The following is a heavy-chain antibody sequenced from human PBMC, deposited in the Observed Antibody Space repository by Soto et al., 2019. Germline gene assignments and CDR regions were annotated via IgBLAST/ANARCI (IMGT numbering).Heavy chain of an antibody. D-gene: IGHD6-19*01. CDR1: GGTFRTYA. J-gene: IGHJ6*02. CDR3: AKGAVAGTPTSYYYYGMDV. Sequence: QVQLLQSGAEVKKPGSSVRVSCEASGGTFRTYAISWVRQAPGQGLEWMGEIIPIFGTVNYAQKFQGRVTNTADEFTTTVYMGLRSLRSEDTAVYYCAKGAVAGTPTSYYYYGMDVWGQGTTVTVSS. V-gene: IGHV1-69*12. CDR2: IIPIFGTV.